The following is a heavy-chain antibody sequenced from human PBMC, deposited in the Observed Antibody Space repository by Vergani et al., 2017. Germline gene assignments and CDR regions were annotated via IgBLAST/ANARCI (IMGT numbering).Heavy chain of an antibody. D-gene: IGHD6-13*01. CDR1: GGSISSGGYY. V-gene: IGHV4-31*03. Sequence: QVQLQESGPGLVKPSQTLSLTCTVSGGSISSGGYYWSWIRQHPGKGLEWIGEINHSGSTNYNPSLKSRVTISVDTSKNQFSLKLSSVTAADTAVYYCARDPPTARGYSSSWYYFDYWGQGTLVTVSS. CDR2: INHSGST. CDR3: ARDPPTARGYSSSWYYFDY. J-gene: IGHJ4*02.